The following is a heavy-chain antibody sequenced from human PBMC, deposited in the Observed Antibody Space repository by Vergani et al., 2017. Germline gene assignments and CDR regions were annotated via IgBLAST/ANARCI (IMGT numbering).Heavy chain of an antibody. CDR1: GYSLTNYW. J-gene: IGHJ4*02. CDR3: ARLYGRDSSGSKYFDY. V-gene: IGHV5-51*01. CDR2: IHPADSDT. D-gene: IGHD3-22*01. Sequence: EVQLVQSGAGVKKPGVSLNIFCQISGYSLTNYWIVCVRQMPGKGLEWMGIIHPADSDTRYSPSFQGQVTISVDKSISTAYLQLSRLRASDSAMYYCARLYGRDSSGSKYFDYWGQGTLVTVSS.